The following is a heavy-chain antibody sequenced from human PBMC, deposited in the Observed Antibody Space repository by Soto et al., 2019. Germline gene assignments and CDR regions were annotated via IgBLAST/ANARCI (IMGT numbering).Heavy chain of an antibody. J-gene: IGHJ4*02. Sequence: SQTLSLTCAISGDSVSSNSAAWNWIRQSPSRGLEWLGRTYYRSKWFNDYAVSVKSRITINPDTSKNQFSLQLNSVTPEDTSVYYCARAGAAAGKIYYFDYWGQGTLVTVSS. V-gene: IGHV6-1*01. D-gene: IGHD6-13*01. CDR2: TYYRSKWFN. CDR3: ARAGAAAGKIYYFDY. CDR1: GDSVSSNSAA.